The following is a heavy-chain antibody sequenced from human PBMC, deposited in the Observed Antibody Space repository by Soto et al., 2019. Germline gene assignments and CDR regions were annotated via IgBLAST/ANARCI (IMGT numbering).Heavy chain of an antibody. D-gene: IGHD3-3*01. CDR2: INSDGGTT. CDR3: AATSAWEFFPGY. Sequence: EVQLVESGGGLVQPGGSLRLSCAASGFTFSSFWMHWVRQAPGKGLVWVSRINSDGGTTAYADSVKGRFTISRDNAKNTLYLQMNSLRAEDTAVYYRAATSAWEFFPGYWGQGTLVTVSS. CDR1: GFTFSSFW. V-gene: IGHV3-74*01. J-gene: IGHJ4*02.